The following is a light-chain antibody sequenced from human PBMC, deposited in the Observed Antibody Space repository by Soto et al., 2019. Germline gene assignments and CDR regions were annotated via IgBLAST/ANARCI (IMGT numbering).Light chain of an antibody. CDR3: CSYAGSSTFV. V-gene: IGLV2-23*01. J-gene: IGLJ1*01. Sequence: QPASVSGSPGQSITISCTGTSSDVGSYNLVSWYQQHPGKAPKLMIYEGSKRPSGVSNRFSGSKSGNTASLTISGLQAEDEADYYCCSYAGSSTFVFGTGTKLTVL. CDR2: EGS. CDR1: SSDVGSYNL.